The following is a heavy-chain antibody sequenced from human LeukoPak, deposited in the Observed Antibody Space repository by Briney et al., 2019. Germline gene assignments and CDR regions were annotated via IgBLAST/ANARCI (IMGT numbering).Heavy chain of an antibody. CDR1: GFTFSSYS. CDR2: ISYDGSNK. D-gene: IGHD6-19*01. CDR3: ARGSQWLDSWFDC. V-gene: IGHV3-30-3*01. J-gene: IGHJ4*02. Sequence: GGSLRLSCAASGFTFSSYSMNWVRQAPGKGLEWVAVISYDGSNKYYADSEKGRITISRDNSKNMLYLQMNSLRTEDTAVYYCARGSQWLDSWFDCWGQGTLVTVSS.